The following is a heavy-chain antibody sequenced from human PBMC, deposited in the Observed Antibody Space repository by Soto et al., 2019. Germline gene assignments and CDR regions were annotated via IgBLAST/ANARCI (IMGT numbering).Heavy chain of an antibody. D-gene: IGHD2-2*01. Sequence: QVQLVQSGAEVKKPGSSVKVSCKASGGTFSSYAISWVRQAPGQGLEWMGGIIPIFGTANYAQKFQGRVTSTADKSTSTAYMELSSLRSEDTAVYYCAREDIVVVPAAISYYYYGMDVWGQGTTVTVSS. CDR2: IIPIFGTA. J-gene: IGHJ6*02. V-gene: IGHV1-69*06. CDR1: GGTFSSYA. CDR3: AREDIVVVPAAISYYYYGMDV.